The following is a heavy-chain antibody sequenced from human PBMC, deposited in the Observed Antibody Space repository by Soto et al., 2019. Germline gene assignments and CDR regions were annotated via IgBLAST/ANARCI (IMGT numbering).Heavy chain of an antibody. V-gene: IGHV4-30-4*01. CDR1: GGSISSGDYY. J-gene: IGHJ6*02. D-gene: IGHD2-21*02. CDR3: ARDARRVTAILSYYYYGMDV. Sequence: SETLSLTCTVSGGSISSGDYYWSWIRQPPGKGLEWIGYIYYSGSTYYNPSLKSRVTISVDTSKNQFSLKLSSVTAADTAVYYCARDARRVTAILSYYYYGMDVWGQGTTVTVSS. CDR2: IYYSGST.